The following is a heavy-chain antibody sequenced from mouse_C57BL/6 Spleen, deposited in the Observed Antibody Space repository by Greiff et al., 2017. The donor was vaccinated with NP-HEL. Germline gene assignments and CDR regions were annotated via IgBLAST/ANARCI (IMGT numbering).Heavy chain of an antibody. V-gene: IGHV2-9-1*01. Sequence: VQLVESGPGLVAPSQSLSITCTVSGFSLTSYAISWVRQPPGKGLEWLGVIWTGGGTNYNSALKSRLSISKDNSKSQVFLKMNSLQPDDTARYYCARGPYYSNSYYAMDYWGQGTSVTVSS. J-gene: IGHJ4*01. CDR3: ARGPYYSNSYYAMDY. CDR1: GFSLTSYA. CDR2: IWTGGGT. D-gene: IGHD2-5*01.